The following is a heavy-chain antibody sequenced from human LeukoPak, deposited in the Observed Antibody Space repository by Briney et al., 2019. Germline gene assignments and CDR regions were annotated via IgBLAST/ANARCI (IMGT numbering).Heavy chain of an antibody. D-gene: IGHD6-19*01. CDR2: IKKDGSEK. CDR1: GFTFSSYC. CDR3: AREGPWSSGWYLADAFDI. J-gene: IGHJ3*02. Sequence: GGSLRLSCAASGFTFSSYCMSWLRQAPGKGLEWVANIKKDGSEKYYVDSVKGRFTISRDNAKNSLYLQMNSLRAEDTAVYYCAREGPWSSGWYLADAFDIWGQGTMVTVSS. V-gene: IGHV3-7*01.